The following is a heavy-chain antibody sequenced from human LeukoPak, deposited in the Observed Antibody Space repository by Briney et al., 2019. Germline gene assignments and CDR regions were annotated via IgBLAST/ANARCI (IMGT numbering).Heavy chain of an antibody. CDR1: RDLFFNFW. J-gene: IGHJ6*03. CDR2: IYAGDSDT. D-gene: IGHD3-10*01. CDR3: ATNYYGSGSYYKVSDYYYMDV. V-gene: IGHV5-51*01. Sequence: GESLKISCRGARDLFFNFWIAWVRQMPGKGLEWMGIIYAGDSDTRYSPSFQGQVTISADKSISTAYLQWSSLKASDTAMYYCATNYYGSGSYYKVSDYYYMDVWGKGTTVTVSS.